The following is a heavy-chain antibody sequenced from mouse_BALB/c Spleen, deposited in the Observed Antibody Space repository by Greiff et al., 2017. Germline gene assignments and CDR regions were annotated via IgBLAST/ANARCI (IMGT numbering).Heavy chain of an antibody. CDR1: GYTFTSYW. V-gene: IGHV1S22*01. J-gene: IGHJ2*01. CDR3: TRSGPRNLIYDGYYFDY. CDR2: IYPGSGST. Sequence: LQQPGSELVRPGASVKLSCKASGYTFTSYWMHWVKQRHGQGLEWIGNIYPGSGSTNYDEKFKSKGTLTVDTSSSTAYMHLSSLTSEDSAVYYCTRSGPRNLIYDGYYFDYWGQGTTLTVSS. D-gene: IGHD2-3*01.